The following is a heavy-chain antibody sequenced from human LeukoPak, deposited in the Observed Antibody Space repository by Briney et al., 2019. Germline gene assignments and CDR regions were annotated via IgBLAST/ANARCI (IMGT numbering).Heavy chain of an antibody. CDR3: ARHSDFNRNYPRLLTLEYYYYGMDV. Sequence: SETLSLTCTVSGGSISSYYWSWIRQPPGKGLEWIGYIYYSGSTNYNPSLKSRVTISVDTSKNQFSLKLSSVTAADTAVYYCARHSDFNRNYPRLLTLEYYYYGMDVWGQGTTVTVSS. CDR1: GGSISSYY. J-gene: IGHJ6*02. D-gene: IGHD1-7*01. CDR2: IYYSGST. V-gene: IGHV4-59*08.